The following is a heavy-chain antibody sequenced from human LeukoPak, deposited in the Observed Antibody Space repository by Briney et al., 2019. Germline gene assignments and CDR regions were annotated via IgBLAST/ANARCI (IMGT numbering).Heavy chain of an antibody. Sequence: GAWLNRCWKASGGTFNSYDISWVRQAPGQGLEWMGGIIPIFGTANYAQKFQGRVTITADKSTSTAYMELSSLRSEDTAVYYCARGLWRGDSYPSYYYYYMDVWGKGTTVTVSS. CDR2: IIPIFGTA. V-gene: IGHV1-69*06. CDR3: ARGLWRGDSYPSYYYYYMDV. D-gene: IGHD2-21*02. CDR1: GGTFNSYD. J-gene: IGHJ6*03.